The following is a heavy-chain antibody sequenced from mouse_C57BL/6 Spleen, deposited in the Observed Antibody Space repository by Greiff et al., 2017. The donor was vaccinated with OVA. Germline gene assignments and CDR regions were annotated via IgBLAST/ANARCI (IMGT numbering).Heavy chain of an antibody. CDR2: ISSGSSTI. CDR3: ARHDYDG. J-gene: IGHJ2*01. V-gene: IGHV5-17*01. CDR1: GFTFSDHG. Sequence: EVKLVESGGGLVKPGGSLKLSCAASGFTFSDHGMHWVRQAPEKGLEWVAYISSGSSTIYYADTVKGRFTISRDNAKNTLFLQMTSLRSEDTAMYYCARHDYDGWGQGTTLTVSS. D-gene: IGHD2-4*01.